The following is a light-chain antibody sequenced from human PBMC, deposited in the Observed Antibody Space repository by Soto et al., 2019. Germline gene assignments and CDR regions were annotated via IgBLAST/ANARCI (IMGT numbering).Light chain of an antibody. CDR2: AAS. Sequence: DIPMTQSPSSLSASVGERVTITCRASQSISSYLNWYQQKPGKAPKLLIYAASSLQSGVPSRFSGSGSGTDFTLTISSLQPEDFATYYCQQSYSTPPYTFGQGTKLEIK. J-gene: IGKJ2*01. V-gene: IGKV1-39*01. CDR3: QQSYSTPPYT. CDR1: QSISSY.